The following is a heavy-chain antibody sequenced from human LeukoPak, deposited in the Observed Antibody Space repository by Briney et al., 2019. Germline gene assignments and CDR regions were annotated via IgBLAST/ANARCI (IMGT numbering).Heavy chain of an antibody. CDR2: INPNSGDT. CDR3: ARGLRIAAAGRSRPIISFPRY. J-gene: IGHJ4*02. CDR1: GYTFTGYH. Sequence: ASVKVSCKASGYTFTGYHMHWVRQAPGQGLEWMGRINPNSGDTNYAQKFQGRVTMTRDTSISTAYMELSSLRSEDTAVYYCARGLRIAAAGRSRPIISFPRYWGQGTLVTVSS. V-gene: IGHV1-2*06. D-gene: IGHD6-13*01.